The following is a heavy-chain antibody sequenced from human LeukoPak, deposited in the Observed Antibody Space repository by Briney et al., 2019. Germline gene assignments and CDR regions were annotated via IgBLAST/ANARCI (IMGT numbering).Heavy chain of an antibody. V-gene: IGHV1-8*01. CDR2: MNPNSGNT. CDR3: ARGRALTWLVTWGYNWFDP. J-gene: IGHJ5*02. Sequence: ASVKVSCKASGYTFTSYDINWVRQATGQGLEWMGGMNPNSGNTGYAQKFQGRVTMTRNTSISTAYMELSSLGSGDTAVYYCARGRALTWLVTWGYNWFDPWGQGTLVTVSS. CDR1: GYTFTSYD. D-gene: IGHD6-19*01.